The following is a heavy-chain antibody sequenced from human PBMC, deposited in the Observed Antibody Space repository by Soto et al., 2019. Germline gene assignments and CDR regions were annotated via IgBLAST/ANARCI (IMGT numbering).Heavy chain of an antibody. V-gene: IGHV1-18*01. J-gene: IGHJ4*02. CDR3: ASGRYGDY. CDR1: GYAFTTYG. Sequence: QVHLVQSGAEVKKPGASVKVSCKGSGYAFTTYGITWVRQAPGQGLEWMGWISAHNGNTNYAQKLQGRVTVTRDTSTSTAYMELSSLRSDDTAVYYCASGRYGDYWGQGALVTVSS. CDR2: ISAHNGNT. D-gene: IGHD1-26*01.